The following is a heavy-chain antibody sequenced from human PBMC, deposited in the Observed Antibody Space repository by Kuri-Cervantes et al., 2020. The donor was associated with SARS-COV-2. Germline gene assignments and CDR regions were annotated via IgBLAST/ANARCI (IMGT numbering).Heavy chain of an antibody. V-gene: IGHV2-70*11. CDR1: GGSISSYYW. CDR2: IDWDDDK. D-gene: IGHD4-11*01. Sequence: TLSLTCTVSGGSISSYYWSWIRQPPGKALEWLARIDWDDDKYYSTSLKTRLTISKDTSKNQVVLTMTNMDPVDTATYYCARTTPQMKTYYYYMDVWGKGTTVTVSS. CDR3: ARTTPQMKTYYYYMDV. J-gene: IGHJ6*03.